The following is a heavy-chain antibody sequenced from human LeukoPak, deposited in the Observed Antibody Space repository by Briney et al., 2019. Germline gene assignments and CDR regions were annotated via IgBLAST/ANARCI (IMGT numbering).Heavy chain of an antibody. CDR3: ATRAVAGTDAFDI. J-gene: IGHJ3*02. Sequence: GGSLRLSCAASGFTFSSYAMSWVRQAPGKGLEWVAAISGSGGSTNYADSVKGRFTISRDNSKNTLYLQMNSLRAEDTAVYYCATRAVAGTDAFDIWGQGTMVTVSS. D-gene: IGHD6-19*01. V-gene: IGHV3-23*01. CDR1: GFTFSSYA. CDR2: ISGSGGST.